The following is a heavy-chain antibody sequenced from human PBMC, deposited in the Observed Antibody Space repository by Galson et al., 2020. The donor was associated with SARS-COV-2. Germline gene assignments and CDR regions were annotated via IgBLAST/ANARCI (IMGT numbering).Heavy chain of an antibody. J-gene: IGHJ3*02. CDR2: IYHSGST. V-gene: IGHV4-4*02. CDR3: ARDGVVAGTGAFDI. CDR1: GGSISSSNW. D-gene: IGHD6-19*01. Sequence: SETLSLTCAVSGGSISSSNWWSWVRQPPGKGLEWIGEIYHSGSTNYNPSLKSRVTISVDTSKNQFSLKLSSVTAADTAVYYCARDGVVAGTGAFDIWGQGTMVTVSS.